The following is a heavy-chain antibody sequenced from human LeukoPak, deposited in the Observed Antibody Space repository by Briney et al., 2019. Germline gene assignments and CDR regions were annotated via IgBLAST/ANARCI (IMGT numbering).Heavy chain of an antibody. Sequence: ASVKVSCKASGGTFSSYAISWVRQAPGQGLEWMGGIIPIFGTANYAQKFQGRVTITADESTSTAYMELSSLRSEDTAVYYCARGLGYCSSTSCRRHSYYYYMDVWGKGTTVTVSS. CDR3: ARGLGYCSSTSCRRHSYYYYMDV. J-gene: IGHJ6*03. CDR1: GGTFSSYA. D-gene: IGHD2-2*01. CDR2: IIPIFGTA. V-gene: IGHV1-69*01.